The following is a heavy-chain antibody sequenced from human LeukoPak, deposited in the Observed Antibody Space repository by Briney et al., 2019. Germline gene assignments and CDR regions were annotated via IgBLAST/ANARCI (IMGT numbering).Heavy chain of an antibody. CDR3: ASEQSGNYYRPFDS. CDR1: GFTFSSYV. J-gene: IGHJ4*02. Sequence: GGSLRLSCAASGFTFSSYVMHWVRQAPGKGLEWVAVISYDGSNKYYADSVKGRFTISRDNDKNSLYLQMNSLRAEDTAVYYCASEQSGNYYRPFDSWGQGTLVTVSS. CDR2: ISYDGSNK. D-gene: IGHD1-26*01. V-gene: IGHV3-30*03.